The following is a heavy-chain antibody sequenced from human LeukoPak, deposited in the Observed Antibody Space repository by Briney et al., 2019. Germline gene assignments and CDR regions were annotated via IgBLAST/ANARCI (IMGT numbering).Heavy chain of an antibody. D-gene: IGHD2/OR15-2a*01. V-gene: IGHV3-30-3*01. CDR3: TRDHYPGIARGGACNF. Sequence: GGSLRLSCAASGFTFSSYWMNWVRQAPGKGLEWVAVISYDGSKRYYADSGKGRFTISRDNSKNATYLEMNSMRVEDTAIYYCTRDHYPGIARGGACNFWGQGTMVTVSS. CDR2: ISYDGSKR. J-gene: IGHJ3*01. CDR1: GFTFSSYW.